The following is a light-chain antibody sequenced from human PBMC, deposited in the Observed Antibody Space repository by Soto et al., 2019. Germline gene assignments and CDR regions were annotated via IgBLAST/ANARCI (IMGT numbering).Light chain of an antibody. CDR1: QNDYSNF. CDR2: GTS. CDR3: HQYGNSPLT. V-gene: IGKV3-20*01. Sequence: ETVLTQSPGTRSLSPGDRATLSCRASQNDYSNFVGWYQQRPGQAPRLLIYGTSTRATDIPDRFSGSGSGTDFTLTISRLEPDDFAVYFCHQYGNSPLTFGPGTKVDF. J-gene: IGKJ3*01.